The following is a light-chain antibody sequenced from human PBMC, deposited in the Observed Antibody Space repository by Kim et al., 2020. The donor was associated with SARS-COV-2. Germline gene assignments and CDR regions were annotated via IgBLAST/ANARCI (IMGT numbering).Light chain of an antibody. CDR1: NIGSKR. V-gene: IGLV3-21*02. CDR3: QVWDSSGDHPVI. CDR2: SNV. Sequence: PGQTATITCGGSNIGSKRLNGYHQKPGPAPVLVVHSNVARPSGIPERFSGSTSGNTATLTIGRVEAGDEGDYYCQVWDSSGDHPVIFGGGTKLTVL. J-gene: IGLJ2*01.